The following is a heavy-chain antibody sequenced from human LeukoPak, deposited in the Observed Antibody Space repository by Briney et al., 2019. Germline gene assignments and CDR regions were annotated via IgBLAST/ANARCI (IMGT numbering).Heavy chain of an antibody. CDR1: GGSFSGYY. J-gene: IGHJ6*02. D-gene: IGHD2-15*01. CDR2: INHSGST. CDR3: ASGGRPSYYYYGMDV. V-gene: IGHV4-34*01. Sequence: SETLSLTCAVYGGSFSGYYWSWIRQPPGKGLEWIGEINHSGSTNYNPSLKSRVTISVDTSKNQFSLKLSSVTAADTAVYYCASGGRPSYYYYGMDVWGQGTTVTVSS.